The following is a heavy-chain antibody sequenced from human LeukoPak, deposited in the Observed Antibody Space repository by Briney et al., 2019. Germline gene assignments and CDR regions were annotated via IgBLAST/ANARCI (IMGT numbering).Heavy chain of an antibody. CDR1: GFTFSSYE. V-gene: IGHV3-48*03. J-gene: IGHJ3*02. D-gene: IGHD3-10*01. CDR3: ARDLNREGMGI. Sequence: GGSLRLSCAASGFTFSSYEMNWVRRAPGKGLEWVSYISSSGSTIYYADSVKGRFTISRDNAKNSLYLQMNSLRAEDTAVYYCARDLNREGMGIWGQGTMVTVSS. CDR2: ISSSGSTI.